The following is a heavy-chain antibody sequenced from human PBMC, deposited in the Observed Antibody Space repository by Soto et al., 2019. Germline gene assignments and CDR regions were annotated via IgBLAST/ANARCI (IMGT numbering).Heavy chain of an antibody. Sequence: GESLKISCNGSGYSFTSYWIGWVRQMPGKGLEWMGIIYPGDSDTRYSPSFQGQVTISADKSISTAYLQWSSLKASDTAMYYCARHIYCSGGSCYFSPDYWGQGTLVTVSS. J-gene: IGHJ4*02. CDR3: ARHIYCSGGSCYFSPDY. CDR2: IYPGDSDT. CDR1: GYSFTSYW. V-gene: IGHV5-51*01. D-gene: IGHD2-15*01.